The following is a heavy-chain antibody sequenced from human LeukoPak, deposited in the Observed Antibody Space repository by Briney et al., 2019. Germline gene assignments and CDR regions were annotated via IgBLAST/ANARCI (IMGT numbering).Heavy chain of an antibody. J-gene: IGHJ3*02. CDR2: ISGDGGST. CDR3: AKDQDVLRYFDWLFSDDVAFDI. V-gene: IGHV3-43*02. Sequence: GGSRRLSCAASGFTFDDYAMHWVRQAPGKGLEWVSLISGDGGSTNYADSVKGRFTISRDNSKNSLYLQMNSLRTEDTALYYCAKDQDVLRYFDWLFSDDVAFDIWGQGTMVTVSS. CDR1: GFTFDDYA. D-gene: IGHD3-9*01.